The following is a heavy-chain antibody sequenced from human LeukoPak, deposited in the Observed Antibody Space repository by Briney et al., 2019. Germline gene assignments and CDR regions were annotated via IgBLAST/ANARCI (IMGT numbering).Heavy chain of an antibody. CDR1: VYSFCGHI. J-gene: IGHJ4*02. CDR2: IYPNSSGT. Sequence: ASLKVSSKDPVYSFCGHIMHWVRQAPRQGVWWMGWIYPNSSGTNYAQKCQGRVTMTRDTSISTAYMELSRLKSDDTAVYFRARRCDTSSYYTYYFDYWGQGTLVTVSS. D-gene: IGHD3-22*01. CDR3: ARRCDTSSYYTYYFDY. V-gene: IGHV1-2*02.